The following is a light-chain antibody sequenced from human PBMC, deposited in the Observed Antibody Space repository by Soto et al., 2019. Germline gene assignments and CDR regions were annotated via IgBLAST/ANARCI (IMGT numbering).Light chain of an antibody. J-gene: IGKJ1*01. V-gene: IGKV3-15*01. CDR1: QSVGNN. CDR2: GAS. CDR3: QQYNSWPRT. Sequence: DTVMTQSPATLSVSPGEIASLSCWASQSVGNNLAWYRQKPGQAPRLLVYGASTRATGVPARFSGSGSGTEFTLIISSLQSEDFAVYYCQQYNSWPRTFGQGTKVDIK.